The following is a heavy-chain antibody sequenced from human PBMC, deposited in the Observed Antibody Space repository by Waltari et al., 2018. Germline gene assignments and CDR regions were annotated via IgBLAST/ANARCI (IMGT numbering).Heavy chain of an antibody. Sequence: QITLKESGPTLVKPTQTLTLTCAFSGFSFSTSGVGVGWIRRPPGKALEWLAFVYWDDNKRYSPSLKGRLTITKDTSEDQVVLTMTNMDPVDTATYFCAHRPSHYDIFSGYYNYFDYWGQGILVTVSS. V-gene: IGHV2-5*02. CDR1: GFSFSTSGVG. D-gene: IGHD3-9*01. CDR3: AHRPSHYDIFSGYYNYFDY. J-gene: IGHJ4*02. CDR2: VYWDDNK.